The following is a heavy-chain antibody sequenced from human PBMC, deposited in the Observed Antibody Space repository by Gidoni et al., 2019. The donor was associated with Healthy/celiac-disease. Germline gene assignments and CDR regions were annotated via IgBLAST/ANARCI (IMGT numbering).Heavy chain of an antibody. CDR3: AREGGGYCSSTSCHRLYYFDY. V-gene: IGHV3-48*01. J-gene: IGHJ4*02. Sequence: ISSSSSTIYYADSVKGRFTISRDNAKNSLYLQMNSLRAEDTAVYYCAREGGGYCSSTSCHRLYYFDYWGQGTLVTVSS. D-gene: IGHD2-2*01. CDR2: ISSSSSTI.